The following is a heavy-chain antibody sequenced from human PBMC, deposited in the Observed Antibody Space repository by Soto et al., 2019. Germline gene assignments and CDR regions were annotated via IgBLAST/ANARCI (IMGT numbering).Heavy chain of an antibody. J-gene: IGHJ6*02. CDR2: ISGSGGST. V-gene: IGHV3-23*01. CDR1: GFTFSSYA. D-gene: IGHD3-3*01. CDR3: AKARPVFRFLDWDPGHYYYGLGV. Sequence: GGSLRFSCAASGFTFSSYAMSWVRQAPGKGLERVSAISGSGGSTYYADSVKGRLTISRDNSKNTLYLQMNSLRAEDTAVYYCAKARPVFRFLDWDPGHYYYGLGVWRQGTRVA.